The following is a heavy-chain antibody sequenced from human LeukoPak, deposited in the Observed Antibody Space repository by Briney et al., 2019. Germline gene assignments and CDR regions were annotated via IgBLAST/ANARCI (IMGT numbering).Heavy chain of an antibody. CDR2: ISGSGGST. Sequence: GGSLRLSXAASGFTFSSYAMSWVRQAPGKGLEWVSAISGSGGSTYYADSVKGRFTISRDNSKNTLYLQMNSLRAEDTAVYYCARAEVIAIFDYWGQGTLVTVSS. J-gene: IGHJ4*02. D-gene: IGHD2-21*01. V-gene: IGHV3-23*01. CDR3: ARAEVIAIFDY. CDR1: GFTFSSYA.